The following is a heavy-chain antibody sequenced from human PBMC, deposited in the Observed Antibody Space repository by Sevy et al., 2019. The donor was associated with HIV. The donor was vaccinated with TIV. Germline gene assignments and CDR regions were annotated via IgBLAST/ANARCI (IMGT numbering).Heavy chain of an antibody. CDR3: ARDGGTMTTPGSFDI. D-gene: IGHD4-17*01. CDR2: IYHTGNT. V-gene: IGHV4-30-2*01. Sequence: SETLSLTCAVSGVSISSGAYSWNWIRQPPGKGLEWIGYIYHTGNTYYNPSLKSRITISLDRSKNQFSLRQSSVTAADTAVYFCARDGGTMTTPGSFDIWGQGTMVTVSS. CDR1: GVSISSGAYS. J-gene: IGHJ3*02.